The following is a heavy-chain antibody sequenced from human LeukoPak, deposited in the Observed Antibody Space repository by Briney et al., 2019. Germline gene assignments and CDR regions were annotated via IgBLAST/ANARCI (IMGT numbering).Heavy chain of an antibody. D-gene: IGHD1-26*01. V-gene: IGHV3-30*14. CDR2: ISYDGSNK. Sequence: PGRSLRLSCAAPGFTFRNYAMHWVRQAPGKGLEWVAVISYDGSNKYYADSVKGRFTISRDNSKNTLYLQMNSLRAEDTAVYYCARDLTEYRYSGSCYYYYYGMDVWGQGTTVTVSS. CDR3: ARDLTEYRYSGSCYYYYYGMDV. CDR1: GFTFRNYA. J-gene: IGHJ6*02.